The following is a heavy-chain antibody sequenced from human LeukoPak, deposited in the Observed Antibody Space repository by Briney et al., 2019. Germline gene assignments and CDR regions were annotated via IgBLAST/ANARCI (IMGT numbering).Heavy chain of an antibody. CDR1: GGTFSSYA. V-gene: IGHV1-69*13. Sequence: SVKVSCKASGGTFSSYAISWVRQAPRQGLEWMGRIIPIFGTANYAQKFQGRVTITADESTSTAYMELSSLRSEDTAVYYCARTGAAAGTFHYYYGMDVWGQGTTVTVSS. D-gene: IGHD6-13*01. CDR2: IIPIFGTA. CDR3: ARTGAAAGTFHYYYGMDV. J-gene: IGHJ6*02.